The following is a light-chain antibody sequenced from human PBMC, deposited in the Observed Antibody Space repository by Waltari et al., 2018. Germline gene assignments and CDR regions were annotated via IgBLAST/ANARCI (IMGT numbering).Light chain of an antibody. J-gene: IGLJ3*02. CDR3: QALGSNRWV. V-gene: IGLV3-1*01. CDR2: QDL. Sequence: SSELTQPPSVSVSPGQTASITCSGDILGSKYASWYQHKPGQSPLLVLYQDLNRPSGIPERFSGSKSGNTATLTISGTQAMEDADYYCQALGSNRWVFGGGTKLTVL. CDR1: ILGSKY.